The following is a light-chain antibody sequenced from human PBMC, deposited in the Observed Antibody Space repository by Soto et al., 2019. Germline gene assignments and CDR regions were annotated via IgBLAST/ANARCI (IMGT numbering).Light chain of an antibody. CDR3: QQRSNWT. CDR1: QSVSSY. V-gene: IGKV3-11*01. CDR2: DAS. Sequence: EIVLTQSPATLSLSPGERATLSCRASQSVSSYLAWYQQTPGQAPRLLIYDASNRATGIPARFSGSGSGTDFTLPISSLEPEDFAVYYCQQRSNWTFGGGTKVETK. J-gene: IGKJ4*01.